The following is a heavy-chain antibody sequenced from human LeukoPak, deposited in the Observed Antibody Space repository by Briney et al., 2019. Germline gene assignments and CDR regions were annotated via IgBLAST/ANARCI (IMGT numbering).Heavy chain of an antibody. CDR2: IIPIFGTA. J-gene: IGHJ6*03. D-gene: IGHD6-13*01. CDR1: GGTFSSYA. V-gene: IGHV1-69*05. CDR3: AKGPSAAAGTLYYYYYMDV. Sequence: SVKVSCKASGGTFSSYAISWVRQAPGQGLEWMGGIIPIFGTANYAQKFQGRVTITTDESTSTAYMELSSLRSEDTAVYYCAKGPSAAAGTLYYYYYMDVWGKGTTVTVSS.